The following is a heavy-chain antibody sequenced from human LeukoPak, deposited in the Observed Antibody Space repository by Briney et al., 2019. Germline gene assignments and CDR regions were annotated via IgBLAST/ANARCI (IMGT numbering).Heavy chain of an antibody. Sequence: PGGSLRLSCAASGFTFSSYWMSWVRQTPEKGLEWVANIKQDGSEKVYVDSVKGRFTISRDNAKNSVYLQMNSLRAEDTAVYYCARGRGCSSMSCYPDYWGQGTLVTVSS. V-gene: IGHV3-7*04. D-gene: IGHD2-2*01. CDR1: GFTFSSYW. CDR2: IKQDGSEK. J-gene: IGHJ4*02. CDR3: ARGRGCSSMSCYPDY.